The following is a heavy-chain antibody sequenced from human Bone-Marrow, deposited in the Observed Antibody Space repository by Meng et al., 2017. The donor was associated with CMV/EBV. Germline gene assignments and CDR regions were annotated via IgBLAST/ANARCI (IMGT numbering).Heavy chain of an antibody. CDR2: IKQDGSEK. D-gene: IGHD6-13*01. J-gene: IGHJ4*02. CDR1: GFTFSSYW. CDR3: ARVKLGLDY. V-gene: IGHV3-7*01. Sequence: GESLKISCAASGFTFSSYWMSWVRQAPGKGLEWVANIKQDGSEKYYVDSVKGRFTIFRDNAKNSLYLQMNSLRAEDTAVYYCARVKLGLDYWGQGTLVTVSS.